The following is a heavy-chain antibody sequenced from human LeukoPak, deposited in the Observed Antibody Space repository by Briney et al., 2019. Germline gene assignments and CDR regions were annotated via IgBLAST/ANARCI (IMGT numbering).Heavy chain of an antibody. V-gene: IGHV3-23*01. CDR2: ISGTGASI. CDR3: AKALWNSGVDIVVVPAAIHPNWFDP. D-gene: IGHD2-2*02. J-gene: IGHJ5*02. CDR1: GFTFSSYA. Sequence: GGSLRLSFAASGFTFSSYAMSWVRQAPGKGLEWVSSISGTGASIYYTDSVKGRFTISRDNSKNTLYLQMNSLRVEDTAVYYCAKALWNSGVDIVVVPAAIHPNWFDPWGQGTLVTVSS.